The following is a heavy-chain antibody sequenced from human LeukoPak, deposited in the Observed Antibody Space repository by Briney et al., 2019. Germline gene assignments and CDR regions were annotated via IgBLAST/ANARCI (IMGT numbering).Heavy chain of an antibody. CDR2: ISAYNGNT. J-gene: IGHJ2*01. V-gene: IGHV1-18*01. Sequence: GASVKVSCKASGYTFTRYAITWVRQAPGQGPEWMGRISAYNGNTNYAQKLQGRVTMTTDTSTSTAYMELRSLRSDDTAVYYCAREVNYGSLKGYFDLWGRGTLVTVSS. D-gene: IGHD3-10*01. CDR1: GYTFTRYA. CDR3: AREVNYGSLKGYFDL.